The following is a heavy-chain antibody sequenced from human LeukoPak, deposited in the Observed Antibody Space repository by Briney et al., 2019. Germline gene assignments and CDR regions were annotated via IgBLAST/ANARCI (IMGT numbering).Heavy chain of an antibody. CDR1: GFTFSSYG. Sequence: PGRSLRLSCAASGFTFSSYGIHWVRQAPGKGLEWVAVISYDGSNKYYADSVKGRFTISRDNSKNTLYLQMNSLRAEDTAVYYCANIAVAGTLFDYWGQGTLVTVSS. CDR2: ISYDGSNK. V-gene: IGHV3-30*18. J-gene: IGHJ4*02. D-gene: IGHD6-19*01. CDR3: ANIAVAGTLFDY.